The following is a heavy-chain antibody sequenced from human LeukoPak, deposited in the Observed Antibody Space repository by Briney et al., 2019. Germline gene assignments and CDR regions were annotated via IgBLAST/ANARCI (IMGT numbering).Heavy chain of an antibody. V-gene: IGHV3-23*01. Sequence: GGSLRLSCVASGFIFKISAMGWVRQAPGKGLEWVSAISGSGGSTYYADSVKGRFTISRDNSKNTLYLQMNTLRAEDTAVYYCVRSCAGGNCYAMDVWGQGTTVIVSS. J-gene: IGHJ6*02. D-gene: IGHD2-8*02. CDR1: GFIFKISA. CDR3: VRSCAGGNCYAMDV. CDR2: ISGSGGST.